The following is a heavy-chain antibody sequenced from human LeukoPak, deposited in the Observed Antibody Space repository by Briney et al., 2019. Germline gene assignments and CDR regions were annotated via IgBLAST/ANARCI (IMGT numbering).Heavy chain of an antibody. CDR2: ISGSGGST. Sequence: GGSLRLSCAASGFTFSSYAMSWVRQAPGKGLEWVSAISGSGGSTYYADSVKGRFTISRDNSKNTLYLQMNSLRAEDTAVYYCAKSGNYDSWSGYYTTFDYWGQGTLVTVSS. CDR1: GFTFSSYA. CDR3: AKSGNYDSWSGYYTTFDY. D-gene: IGHD3-3*01. J-gene: IGHJ4*02. V-gene: IGHV3-23*01.